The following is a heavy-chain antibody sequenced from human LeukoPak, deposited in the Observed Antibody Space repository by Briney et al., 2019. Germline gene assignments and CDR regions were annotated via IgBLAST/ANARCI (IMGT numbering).Heavy chain of an antibody. CDR2: IKQDGSET. Sequence: GGSLRLSCAGSGFTFSTYWMTWVRQAPGKGLEWVASIKQDGSETYYVDSVKGRFTISRDNAKNSLYLQMNSLRAEDTAVYYCTRAVTMSDGYWGQGTLVTVSS. J-gene: IGHJ4*02. V-gene: IGHV3-7*01. CDR3: TRAVTMSDGY. CDR1: GFTFSTYW. D-gene: IGHD4-17*01.